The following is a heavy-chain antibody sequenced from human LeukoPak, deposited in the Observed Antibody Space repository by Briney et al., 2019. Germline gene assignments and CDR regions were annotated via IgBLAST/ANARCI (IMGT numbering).Heavy chain of an antibody. CDR2: IYYSGST. CDR3: ARGGHSSSWFLFYFDY. Sequence: SETLSLTCTVSGGSISSYYWSWIRQPPGKGLEWIGYIYYSGSTNYNPSLKSRVTISVDTSKNQFSLKLSSVTAADTAVYYCARGGHSSSWFLFYFDYWGQGTLVTVPS. D-gene: IGHD6-13*01. CDR1: GGSISSYY. V-gene: IGHV4-59*01. J-gene: IGHJ4*02.